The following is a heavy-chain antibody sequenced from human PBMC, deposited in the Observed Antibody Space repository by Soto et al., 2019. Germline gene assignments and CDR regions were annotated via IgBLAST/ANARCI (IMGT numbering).Heavy chain of an antibody. J-gene: IGHJ4*02. CDR3: ARADAWALPGYRFDY. D-gene: IGHD3-16*02. CDR1: GFTFSTYG. V-gene: IGHV3-33*01. Sequence: TGGSLRLSCAASGFTFSTYGIHWVRQAPGKGLEWLAVIWYDGSKKYYADSVQGRFTISRDDSKNTLYLQMNSLRAEDTAVYYCARADAWALPGYRFDYWGQGTLVTVSS. CDR2: IWYDGSKK.